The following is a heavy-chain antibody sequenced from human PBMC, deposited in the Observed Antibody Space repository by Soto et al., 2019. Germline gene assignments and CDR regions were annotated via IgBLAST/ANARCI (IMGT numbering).Heavy chain of an antibody. D-gene: IGHD2-2*01. CDR3: ATSYCISTSCYENWFDP. J-gene: IGHJ5*02. Sequence: QVRLVQSGAEVKKPGSSVKVSCKASGGTFSSYAISWVRQAPGQGLEWMGGIIPIFGTANYAQKFQGRVTITADESTSTAYMELSSLRSEDTAVYYCATSYCISTSCYENWFDPWGQGTLVTVSS. CDR2: IIPIFGTA. CDR1: GGTFSSYA. V-gene: IGHV1-69*12.